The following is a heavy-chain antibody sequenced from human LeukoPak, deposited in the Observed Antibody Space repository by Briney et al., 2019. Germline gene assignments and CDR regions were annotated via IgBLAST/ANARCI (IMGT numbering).Heavy chain of an antibody. V-gene: IGHV4-34*01. J-gene: IGHJ4*02. D-gene: IGHD3-22*01. Sequence: TSETLSLTCAVYGGSFSGYYWSWIRQPPGKGLEWIREINHSGSTNYNPSLKSRVTVSVDTSKNQFSLKLTSVTAADTAVYYCASFYYDSSGYHHRDYWGQGTLVTVSS. CDR2: INHSGST. CDR1: GGSFSGYY. CDR3: ASFYYDSSGYHHRDY.